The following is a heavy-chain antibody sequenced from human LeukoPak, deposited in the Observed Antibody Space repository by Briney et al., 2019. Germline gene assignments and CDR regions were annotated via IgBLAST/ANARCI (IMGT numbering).Heavy chain of an antibody. CDR2: IKQDGSEK. D-gene: IGHD3-3*01. J-gene: IGHJ4*02. Sequence: GSLRLSCAASGFTFSSYWMSWVRQAPGKGLEWVANIKQDGSEKYYVDSVKGRLTISRDNAKNSLYLQMNSLRAEDTAVYYCARVKYDFWSFEENFDYWGQGTLVTVSS. CDR3: ARVKYDFWSFEENFDY. V-gene: IGHV3-7*01. CDR1: GFTFSSYW.